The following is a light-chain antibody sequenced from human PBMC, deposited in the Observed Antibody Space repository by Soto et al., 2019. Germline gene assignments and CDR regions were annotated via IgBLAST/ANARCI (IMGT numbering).Light chain of an antibody. CDR2: DAS. J-gene: IGKJ2*01. Sequence: DIPMTQTPSSLSASVGDRVTITCQASQDISNYLTWYQQKPGKAPKLLIYDASNLETGVPSRFSGSGSGTDFTFTISSLQPEDSATYYCQQYDNRPGYTFGQGTKLEIK. CDR1: QDISNY. V-gene: IGKV1-33*01. CDR3: QQYDNRPGYT.